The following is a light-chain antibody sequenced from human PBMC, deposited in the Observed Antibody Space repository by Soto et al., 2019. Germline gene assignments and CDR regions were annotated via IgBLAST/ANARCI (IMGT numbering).Light chain of an antibody. CDR2: AAS. J-gene: IGKJ1*01. CDR1: QSISSY. CDR3: QQYNSYSWT. Sequence: DIQMTQSPSSLSASVVDRVTITCRASQSISSYLNWYQQKPGKAPNLLIYAASSLQSGVPSRFSGSGSGTDFTLTISSLQPEDFATYYCQQYNSYSWTFGQGTKVDI. V-gene: IGKV1-39*01.